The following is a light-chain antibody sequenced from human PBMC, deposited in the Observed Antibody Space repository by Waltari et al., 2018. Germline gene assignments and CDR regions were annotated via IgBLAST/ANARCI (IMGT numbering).Light chain of an antibody. CDR2: WAS. CDR1: QSVLYSPNNKTY. CDR3: QQYANTPRT. V-gene: IGKV4-1*01. J-gene: IGKJ1*01. Sequence: DIVMTQSPDSLAGPLGERATVNCKSSQSVLYSPNNKTYLAWYQQKQGQPPKLLIYWASTRESGVPDRFSGSGSGTDFTLTISSLQAEDVAVYYCQQYANTPRTFGQGTTVEIK.